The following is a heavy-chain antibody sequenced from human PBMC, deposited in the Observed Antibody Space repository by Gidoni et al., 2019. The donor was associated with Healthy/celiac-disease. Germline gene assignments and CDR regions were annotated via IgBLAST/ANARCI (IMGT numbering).Heavy chain of an antibody. CDR2: IGGSGGST. Sequence: EVQLLESGGGLVQPGGSLRLSCSASGFTFSSYAMSWVREAPGKGLEWVSAIGGSGGSTYYADSVKGRFTISRDNSKNTLYLQMNSLRAEDTAVYYCAKAKEGIPIGAFDIWGQGTMVTVSS. V-gene: IGHV3-23*01. D-gene: IGHD3-10*01. J-gene: IGHJ3*02. CDR1: GFTFSSYA. CDR3: AKAKEGIPIGAFDI.